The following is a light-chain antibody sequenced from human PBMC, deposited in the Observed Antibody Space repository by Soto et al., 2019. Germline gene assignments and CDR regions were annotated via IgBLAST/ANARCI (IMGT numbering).Light chain of an antibody. Sequence: EIVLTQFPGTLSLSPGERASLSCSVSQSVSSSYLAWYQQKPGQAPRLLIYGASSRATGIPDRFSGSGSGTEFTLTISRLEPEEFAVYYCQEYFTAPGTFGQGTKVDIK. CDR1: QSVSSSY. V-gene: IGKV3-20*01. CDR3: QEYFTAPGT. J-gene: IGKJ1*01. CDR2: GAS.